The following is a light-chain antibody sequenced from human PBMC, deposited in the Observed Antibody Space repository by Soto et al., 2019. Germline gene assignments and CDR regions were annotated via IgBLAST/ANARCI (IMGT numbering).Light chain of an antibody. V-gene: IGLV2-14*01. CDR3: SSYTSSSPYV. CDR2: EVS. CDR1: SSDIGHYNY. Sequence: QSGLTQPASVYGSPGQSITISCTGTSSDIGHYNYVSWYQQHPGKAPKLMIYEVSNRPSGVSNRFSGSKSGNTASLTISGLRAEDEADYYCSSYTSSSPYVFGTGTKVTVL. J-gene: IGLJ1*01.